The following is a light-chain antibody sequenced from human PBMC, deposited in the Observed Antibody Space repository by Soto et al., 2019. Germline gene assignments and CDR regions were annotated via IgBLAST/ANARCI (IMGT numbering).Light chain of an antibody. V-gene: IGKV1-17*01. CDR3: LQLNTYPWT. CDR2: AAS. Sequence: QMTQSPSSLSASVGDRLSITCRASQVITNDLGWYQQKPGKAPKRLIYAASTLQSGVQSRFSGSGSGTEFNLTIRSLQPEDVATYYCLQLNTYPWTFGQGTKVEIK. J-gene: IGKJ1*01. CDR1: QVITND.